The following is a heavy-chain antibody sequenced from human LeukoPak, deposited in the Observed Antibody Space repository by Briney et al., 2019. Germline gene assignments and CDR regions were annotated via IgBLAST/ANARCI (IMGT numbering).Heavy chain of an antibody. CDR3: ARDQMTTPHSYYCYYGMDV. D-gene: IGHD5-24*01. CDR2: INPNSGGT. CDR1: GYTFTGYY. V-gene: IGHV1-2*02. Sequence: ASVKVSCKASGYTFTGYYMHWVRQAPGQGLEWMGWINPNSGGTNYAQKFQGRVTMTRDTSISTAYMELSRLRSDDTAVYYCARDQMTTPHSYYCYYGMDVWGQGTTVTVSS. J-gene: IGHJ6*02.